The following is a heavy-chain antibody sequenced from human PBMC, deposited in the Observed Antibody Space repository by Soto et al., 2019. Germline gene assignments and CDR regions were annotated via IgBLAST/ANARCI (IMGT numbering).Heavy chain of an antibody. V-gene: IGHV3-23*01. D-gene: IGHD2-2*01. J-gene: IGHJ6*02. CDR2: IGGSGRNT. CDR1: GFMFSRSG. CDR3: AKEVWVPAAYYYAMDV. Sequence: GGSLRLSCAASGFMFSRSGMTWVRQAPGMRLESVAGIGGSGRNTYYADSVKGRFTISRDNSKNTLFLQMNSLRDEDTATYYCAKEVWVPAAYYYAMDVWGQGTTVTVSS.